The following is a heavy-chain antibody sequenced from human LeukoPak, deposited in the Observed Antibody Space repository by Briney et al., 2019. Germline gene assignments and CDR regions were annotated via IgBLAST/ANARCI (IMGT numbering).Heavy chain of an antibody. Sequence: ASVKVSCKASGYTFTSYDINWVRQATGQRLEWMGWMNPNSGNTGYAQKFQGRVTMTRNTSISTAYMGLSSLRSEDTAVYYCARHEQWPAEGFDPWGQGTLVTVSS. J-gene: IGHJ5*02. CDR3: ARHEQWPAEGFDP. CDR2: MNPNSGNT. CDR1: GYTFTSYD. V-gene: IGHV1-8*01. D-gene: IGHD6-19*01.